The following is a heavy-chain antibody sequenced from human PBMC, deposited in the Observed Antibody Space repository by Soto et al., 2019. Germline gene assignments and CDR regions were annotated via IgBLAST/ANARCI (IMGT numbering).Heavy chain of an antibody. Sequence: EVQLVESGGGLVKPGGSLRLSCAASGFTFSTHSMNWVRQAPGKGLEWVSSIGSTSDYIYYADSVKGRFTISRENAKNSLFLQMDSLRAEDTAVYYCVRDAVAATGSMGYWGQGTLVTVSS. J-gene: IGHJ4*02. CDR2: IGSTSDYI. CDR3: VRDAVAATGSMGY. CDR1: GFTFSTHS. V-gene: IGHV3-21*01. D-gene: IGHD7-27*01.